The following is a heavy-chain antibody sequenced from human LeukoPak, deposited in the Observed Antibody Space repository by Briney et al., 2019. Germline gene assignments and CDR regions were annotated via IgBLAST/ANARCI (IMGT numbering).Heavy chain of an antibody. V-gene: IGHV3-30*02. Sequence: GGSLRLSCAASGFTFSSYGMHWVRQAPGKGLEWVAFIRYDGNNKYYADSVKGRFTISRDNSKNTLYRQMNSLRAEDTAVYYCARPGSSGYLRATGRHYFDYWGQGTLVTVSS. CDR2: IRYDGNNK. J-gene: IGHJ4*02. CDR1: GFTFSSYG. CDR3: ARPGSSGYLRATGRHYFDY. D-gene: IGHD3-22*01.